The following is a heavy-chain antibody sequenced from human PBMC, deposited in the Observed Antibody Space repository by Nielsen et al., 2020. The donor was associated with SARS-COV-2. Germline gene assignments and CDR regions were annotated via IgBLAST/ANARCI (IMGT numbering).Heavy chain of an antibody. J-gene: IGHJ4*02. CDR2: ISYDGSNK. V-gene: IGHV3-30*03. CDR1: GFTFSSYG. CDR3: AREPYDSSGYYYFDY. Sequence: GESLKISCAASGFTFSSYGMHWVRQAPGKGLEWVAVISYDGSNKYYADSVKGRFTISRDNSKNTLYLQMNSLRAEDTAVYYCAREPYDSSGYYYFDYWGQGTLVTVSS. D-gene: IGHD3-22*01.